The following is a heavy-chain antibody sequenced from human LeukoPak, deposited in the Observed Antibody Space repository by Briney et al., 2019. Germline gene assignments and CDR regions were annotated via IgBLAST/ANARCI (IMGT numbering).Heavy chain of an antibody. Sequence: SETLSLTCAVYGGSFSGYYWSWIRQPPGKGLEWIGEINHSESTNYNPSLKSRVTMSVDTSKNQLSLKLSSVTAADTAVYYCARRNMVRGVYDLFFDYWGQGTLVTVSS. CDR3: ARRNMVRGVYDLFFDY. CDR1: GGSFSGYY. V-gene: IGHV4-34*01. J-gene: IGHJ4*02. CDR2: INHSEST. D-gene: IGHD3-10*01.